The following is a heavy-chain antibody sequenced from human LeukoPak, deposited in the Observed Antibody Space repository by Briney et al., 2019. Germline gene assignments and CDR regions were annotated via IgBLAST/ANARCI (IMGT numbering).Heavy chain of an antibody. CDR1: GGSISSYY. D-gene: IGHD3-10*01. V-gene: IGHV4-59*08. CDR2: IYYSGST. Sequence: PSETLCLTCTVSGGSISSYYWSWIRQPPGKGLEWIGYIYYSGSTNYNPSLKSRVTISVDTSKNQFSLKLSSVTAADTAVYYCASRGPWALWFGEYHDAFDIWGQGTMVTVSS. J-gene: IGHJ3*02. CDR3: ASRGPWALWFGEYHDAFDI.